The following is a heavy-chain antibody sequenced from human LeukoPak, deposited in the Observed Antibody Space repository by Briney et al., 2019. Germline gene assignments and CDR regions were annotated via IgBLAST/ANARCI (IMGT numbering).Heavy chain of an antibody. V-gene: IGHV4-39*07. CDR1: GGSISSSSYY. Sequence: SETLSLTCTVSGGSISSSSYYWSWIRQPPGKGLEWIGEINHSGSTNYNPSLKSRVTISVDTSKNQFSLKLSSVTAADTAVYYCATTSRCTNGVCEDFDYWGQGTLVTVSS. CDR2: INHSGST. CDR3: ATTSRCTNGVCEDFDY. J-gene: IGHJ4*02. D-gene: IGHD2-8*01.